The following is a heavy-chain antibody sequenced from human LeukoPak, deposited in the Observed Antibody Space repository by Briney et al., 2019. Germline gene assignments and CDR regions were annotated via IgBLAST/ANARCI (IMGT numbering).Heavy chain of an antibody. D-gene: IGHD1-26*01. CDR2: IYPGDSDT. J-gene: IGHJ4*02. V-gene: IGHV5-51*01. CDR3: ARLGIEGATLNYFDF. Sequence: GESLKISCKGSGYSFTSYWIGWVRQMPGKGLEWMGIIYPGDSDTRYSPSFQGQVTISADKSISTAYLQWSSLKASDTAMYYCARLGIEGATLNYFDFWGQGTLVTVSS. CDR1: GYSFTSYW.